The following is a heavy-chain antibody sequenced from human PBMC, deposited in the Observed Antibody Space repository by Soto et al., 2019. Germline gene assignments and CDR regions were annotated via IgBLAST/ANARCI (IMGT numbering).Heavy chain of an antibody. CDR1: GFTFNNAW. D-gene: IGHD3-3*01. J-gene: IGHJ4*02. Sequence: EVQLVESGGGLVKPGGSLKLSCAASGFTFNNAWMSWVRQAPGKGLEWVGRIKSKTDGGTTNYAIPVKGRFTISRDDSKNMLYLQMNRLKTEDTAVYYCTTEVASETFWKGYWGQGTLVTVSS. CDR2: IKSKTDGGTT. CDR3: TTEVASETFWKGY. V-gene: IGHV3-15*01.